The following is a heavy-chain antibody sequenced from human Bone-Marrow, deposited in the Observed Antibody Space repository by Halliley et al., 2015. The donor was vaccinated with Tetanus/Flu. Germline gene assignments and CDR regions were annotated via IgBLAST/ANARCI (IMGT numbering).Heavy chain of an antibody. Sequence: TLSLTCTVSGGSISSGGSSWTWIRQPPGKGLEWIGEINHRGSTNYNPSLKSRVTISVDTSKNQFSLKLSSVTAADTAVYYCARGLAYCGGDCSGSFDYWGQGTLVTVSS. D-gene: IGHD2-21*02. V-gene: IGHV4-30-2*01. CDR2: INHRGST. CDR1: GGSISSGGSS. J-gene: IGHJ4*02. CDR3: ARGLAYCGGDCSGSFDY.